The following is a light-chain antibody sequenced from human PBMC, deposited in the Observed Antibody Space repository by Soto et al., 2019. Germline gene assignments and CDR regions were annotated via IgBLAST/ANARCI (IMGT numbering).Light chain of an antibody. J-gene: IGLJ3*02. CDR2: GDN. V-gene: IGLV1-40*01. CDR3: ASWDDSLKSPV. Sequence: QSVLTQPPSVSGAPGQRVAISCTGSSSNIGAEYDVHWYQQLPGTAPKRLIYGDNNRPSGVPDRFSGSKSGTSASLAITGLQPEDEADYYCASWDDSLKSPVFGGGTKLTVL. CDR1: SSNIGAEYD.